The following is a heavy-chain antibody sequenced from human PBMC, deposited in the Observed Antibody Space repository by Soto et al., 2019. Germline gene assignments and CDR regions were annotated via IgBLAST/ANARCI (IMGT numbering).Heavy chain of an antibody. V-gene: IGHV3-23*01. D-gene: IGHD6-13*01. CDR1: GFTFSSYA. Sequence: GGSLRLSCAASGFTFSSYAMSWVRQAPGKGLECVSAISGSGGSTYYADSVKGRFTISRDNSKNTLYLQMNSLRAEDTAVYYCAKVGQQLAPPVWYFDYWGQGTLVTVS. CDR3: AKVGQQLAPPVWYFDY. J-gene: IGHJ4*02. CDR2: ISGSGGST.